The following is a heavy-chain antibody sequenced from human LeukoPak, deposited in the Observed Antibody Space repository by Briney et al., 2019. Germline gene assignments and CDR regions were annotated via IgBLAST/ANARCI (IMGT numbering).Heavy chain of an antibody. CDR3: ARENLGGSMEV. CDR2: INPNSCGT. J-gene: IGHJ6*01. V-gene: IGHV1-2*02. Sequence: ASVNVSCKASGYTFTGYYMHWVRQAPGQGLEWMGWINPNSCGTNYAQKFQGRVTMTRDTSLSTAYMELSRLRCDDTAVYYCARENLGGSMEVWGQGATVSVSS. CDR1: GYTFTGYY.